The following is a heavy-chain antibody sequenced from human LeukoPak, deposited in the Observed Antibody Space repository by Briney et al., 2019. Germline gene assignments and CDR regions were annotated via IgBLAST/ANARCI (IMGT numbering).Heavy chain of an antibody. V-gene: IGHV3-21*01. Sequence: GGSLRLSCAASGFTFNSNSMTWVRQAPGKGLEWVSSISSDSTYIYYADSMKGRFTISRDNAKNSLYLQMNSLRAEDTAVYYCARVATGGYYYDSSGLGAFDIWGQGTMVTVSS. D-gene: IGHD3-22*01. CDR3: ARVATGGYYYDSSGLGAFDI. CDR1: GFTFNSNS. CDR2: ISSDSTYI. J-gene: IGHJ3*02.